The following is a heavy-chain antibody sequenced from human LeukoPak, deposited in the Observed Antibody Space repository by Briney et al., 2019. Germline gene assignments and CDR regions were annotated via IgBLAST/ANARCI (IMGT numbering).Heavy chain of an antibody. D-gene: IGHD3-16*02. CDR2: INPNSGGT. CDR1: GYTFTGYY. J-gene: IGHJ4*02. V-gene: IGHV1-2*06. CDR3: AREASTYYDYVWGSYREDFDY. Sequence: ASVKVSCKASGYTFTGYYMHWVRQAPGQGLEWMGRINPNSGGTNYAQKFQGRVTMTRDTSTSTAYMELSRLRSDDTAVYYCAREASTYYDYVWGSYREDFDYWGQGTLVTVSS.